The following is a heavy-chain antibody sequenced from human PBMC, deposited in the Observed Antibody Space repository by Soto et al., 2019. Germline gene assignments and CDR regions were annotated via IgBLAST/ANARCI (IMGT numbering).Heavy chain of an antibody. CDR2: IIPMFRSA. J-gene: IGHJ5*02. Sequence: QVQLVQSGAEVKKSGSSVKVSCKASGATFNRNTISWVRQAPGQGLEWMGGIIPMFRSANYAQKFQGRVTITADESKNTAYMEMSSLRSDDTAVYYCAREGGHNYGLGRGHPFDPWGQGTLVTVTS. V-gene: IGHV1-69*01. CDR1: GATFNRNT. D-gene: IGHD4-17*01. CDR3: AREGGHNYGLGRGHPFDP.